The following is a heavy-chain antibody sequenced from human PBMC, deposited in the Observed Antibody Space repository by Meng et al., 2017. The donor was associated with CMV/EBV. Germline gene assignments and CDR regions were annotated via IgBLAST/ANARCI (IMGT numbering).Heavy chain of an antibody. Sequence: SLKISCAASGFTFDDYAMHWVRQAPGKGLEWVSGISWNSGSIGYADSVKGRFTISRDNAKNSLYLQMISLRAEDTALYYCAKAGAAGTGAFDYWGQGTLVTVSS. CDR1: GFTFDDYA. V-gene: IGHV3-9*01. CDR3: AKAGAAGTGAFDY. J-gene: IGHJ4*02. D-gene: IGHD6-13*01. CDR2: ISWNSGSI.